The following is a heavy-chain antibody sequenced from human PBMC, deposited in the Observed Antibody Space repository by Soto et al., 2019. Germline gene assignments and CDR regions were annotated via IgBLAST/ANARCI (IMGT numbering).Heavy chain of an antibody. J-gene: IGHJ4*02. CDR1: GGSIISGDYY. CDR2: IYYSGST. D-gene: IGHD3-3*01. Sequence: SKTLSLTCTVSGGSIISGDYYWSWISQPPGKGLEWIGYIYYSGSTYYNPSLKSRVTISVNTSKNQFSLKLSSVTAADTAVDYCAREGVFGVVTPSYWGQGTLVTFSS. CDR3: AREGVFGVVTPSY. V-gene: IGHV4-30-4*01.